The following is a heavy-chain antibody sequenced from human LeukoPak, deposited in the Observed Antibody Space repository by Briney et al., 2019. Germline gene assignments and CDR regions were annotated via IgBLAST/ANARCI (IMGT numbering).Heavy chain of an antibody. V-gene: IGHV4-59*01. CDR1: GGSISNYY. D-gene: IGHD1-1*01. Sequence: SETLSLTCTVSGGSISNYYWSWIRQPPGKGLEWIANIYYSGRTNYNPSLKSRVTISVDTSKNQFSLKLSSVSAADTAVYYCARTLDDGTLDYWGQGTLVTVSS. CDR2: IYYSGRT. J-gene: IGHJ4*02. CDR3: ARTLDDGTLDY.